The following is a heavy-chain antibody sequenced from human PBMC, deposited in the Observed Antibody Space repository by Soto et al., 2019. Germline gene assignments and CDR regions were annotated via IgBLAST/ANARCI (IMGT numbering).Heavy chain of an antibody. J-gene: IGHJ3*02. CDR2: IGTAGDT. CDR1: GFTFSGYD. V-gene: IGHV3-13*01. D-gene: IGHD3-22*01. Sequence: GGSLRLSCAASGFTFSGYDMHWVRQATGKGLEWVSAIGTAGDTYYPGSVKGRFTISRENAKNSLYLQMNSLRAGDTAVYYCARVGNYYDSSGIDAFDIWGQGTMVTVSS. CDR3: ARVGNYYDSSGIDAFDI.